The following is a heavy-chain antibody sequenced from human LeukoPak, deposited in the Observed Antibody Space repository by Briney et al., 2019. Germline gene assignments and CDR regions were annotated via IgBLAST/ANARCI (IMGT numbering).Heavy chain of an antibody. CDR1: GFTFSDYY. CDR2: ISSSGSTI. Sequence: GGSLRLSCAASGFTFSDYYMSWIRQAPGKGLEWVSYISSSGSTIYYADSVKGRFTISRDNSKNTLYLQMNSLRAEDTAVYYCAKLTGTAHADYWGQGTLVTVSS. CDR3: AKLTGTAHADY. J-gene: IGHJ4*02. V-gene: IGHV3-11*04. D-gene: IGHD1-20*01.